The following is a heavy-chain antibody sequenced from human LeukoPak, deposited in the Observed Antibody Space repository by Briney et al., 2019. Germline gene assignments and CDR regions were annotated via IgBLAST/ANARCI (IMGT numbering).Heavy chain of an antibody. Sequence: PGRSLRLSCILSGLTFGDYLITWVRQAPGKGLEWVGFIKSKAGGGTTEYAASVKGRFTISRDDSKSIASLQMNNLKSEDTAVHYCSRDSHYDFWRGAHDPRPSFEYWGQGTLVIVSS. V-gene: IGHV3-49*04. CDR2: IKSKAGGGTT. D-gene: IGHD3-3*01. CDR3: SRDSHYDFWRGAHDPRPSFEY. J-gene: IGHJ4*02. CDR1: GLTFGDYL.